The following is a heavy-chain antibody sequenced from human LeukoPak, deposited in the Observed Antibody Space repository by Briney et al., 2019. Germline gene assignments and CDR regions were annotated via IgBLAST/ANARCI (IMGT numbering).Heavy chain of an antibody. CDR3: ARGIVVAGIGDNRLRPFDN. Sequence: GASVKVSCKASGYTFTGYYIHWVRQAPGQGLEWMGWINPISGATTYVQKFQGRVTMTRDTSINTAYMELSKLGSDDTAVYYCARGIVVAGIGDNRLRPFDNWGQGTLVTVSS. V-gene: IGHV1-2*02. D-gene: IGHD6-19*01. CDR1: GYTFTGYY. J-gene: IGHJ4*02. CDR2: INPISGAT.